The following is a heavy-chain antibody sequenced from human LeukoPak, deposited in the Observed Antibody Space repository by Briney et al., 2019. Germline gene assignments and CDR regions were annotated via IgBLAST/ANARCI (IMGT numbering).Heavy chain of an antibody. CDR1: GGSISSYY. J-gene: IGHJ6*02. Sequence: LSLTCTVSGGSISSYYWSWIRQAPGKGLEWVSYISSSGSTIYYADSVKGRFTISRDNAKNSLYLQMNSLRAEDTAVYYCARVQTGGGPYYYGMDVWGQGTTVTVSS. CDR3: ARVQTGGGPYYYGMDV. V-gene: IGHV3-11*01. D-gene: IGHD1-14*01. CDR2: ISSSGSTI.